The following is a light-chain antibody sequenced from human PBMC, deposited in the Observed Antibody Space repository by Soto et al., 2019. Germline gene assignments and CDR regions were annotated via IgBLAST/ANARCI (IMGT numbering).Light chain of an antibody. J-gene: IGKJ1*01. V-gene: IGKV3-20*01. CDR1: QSVSSNY. CDR2: GAS. CDR3: QQYGSLPWT. Sequence: EIVLTQSPGTLSLSPEEKATLSCRASQSVSSNYLAWYQQKPGQAPRPLIYGASSRAIGIPDRFSGSGSGTDFTLTISRLEPEDFAVYYCQQYGSLPWTFGQGTKV.